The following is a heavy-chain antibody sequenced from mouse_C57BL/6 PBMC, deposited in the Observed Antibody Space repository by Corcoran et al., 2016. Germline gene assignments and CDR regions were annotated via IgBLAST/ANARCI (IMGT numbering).Heavy chain of an antibody. V-gene: IGHV8-12*01. CDR3: AHAGYGSSFYAMDY. J-gene: IGHJ4*01. CDR2: IYWDDDK. D-gene: IGHD1-1*01. Sequence: QVTLKESGPGILQSSQTLSLSCSFSGFSLSTSGMGVSGIRQPSGKGLEWLAHIYWDDDKRYNPSLKSRLTISKDTSRNQVFLKITSVDTADTATYYCAHAGYGSSFYAMDYWGQGTSVTVSS. CDR1: GFSLSTSGMG.